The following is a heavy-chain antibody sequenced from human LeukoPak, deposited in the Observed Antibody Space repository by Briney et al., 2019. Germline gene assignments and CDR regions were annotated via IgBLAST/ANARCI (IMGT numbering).Heavy chain of an antibody. CDR1: GYTLTSYY. J-gene: IGHJ4*02. CDR2: SKGSGGIT. Sequence: ASVKVSRKASGYTLTSYYMHWVRQAPGQGLGWMGISKGSGGITSYAQKFQGRVTVTRDTSTSTVYMGLSSLRSEDTGVCYCARVLYSSGWYWEDYWGEGTLVTVSS. CDR3: ARVLYSSGWYWEDY. V-gene: IGHV1-46*01. D-gene: IGHD6-19*01.